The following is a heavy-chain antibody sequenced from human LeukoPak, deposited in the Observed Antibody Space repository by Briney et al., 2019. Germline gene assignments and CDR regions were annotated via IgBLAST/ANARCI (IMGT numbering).Heavy chain of an antibody. V-gene: IGHV4-39*01. CDR2: IYYGGTT. CDR1: GGSISSSTSYY. J-gene: IGHJ4*02. Sequence: KPSETLSLTCTVSGGSISSSTSYYWGWIRQPPGKGLEWIGNIYYGGTTYYNPSLKSRVTISIDTSKNQCSLKLSSVTAADTAVYYCARVLLDQPYFDYWGQGTLVTVSS. D-gene: IGHD1/OR15-1a*01. CDR3: ARVLLDQPYFDY.